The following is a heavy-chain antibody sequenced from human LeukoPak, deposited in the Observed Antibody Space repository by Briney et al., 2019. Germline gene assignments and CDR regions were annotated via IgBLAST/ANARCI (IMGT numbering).Heavy chain of an antibody. D-gene: IGHD3-10*02. CDR2: ISSSGSTI. J-gene: IGHJ6*04. V-gene: IGHV3-48*03. CDR3: AELGITMIGGV. CDR1: GFTFSSYE. Sequence: GGSLRLSCAASGFTFSSYEMNWVRQAPGKGREWFSYISSSGSTIYYADSVKGRFTISRDNAKNSLYLQMNSLRSEDTAVYYCAELGITMIGGVWGKGTTVTISS.